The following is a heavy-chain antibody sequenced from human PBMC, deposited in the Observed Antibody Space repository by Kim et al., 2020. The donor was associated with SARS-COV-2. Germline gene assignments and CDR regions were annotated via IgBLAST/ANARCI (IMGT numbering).Heavy chain of an antibody. J-gene: IGHJ4*02. Sequence: SETLSLTCTVSGYSISSGYYWGWIRQPPGKGLEWIGSIYHSGSTYYNPSLKSRVTISVDTSKNQFSLKLSSVTAADTAVYYCASAPIAAAAHFDYWGQGT. D-gene: IGHD6-13*01. V-gene: IGHV4-38-2*02. CDR3: ASAPIAAAAHFDY. CDR1: GYSISSGYY. CDR2: IYHSGST.